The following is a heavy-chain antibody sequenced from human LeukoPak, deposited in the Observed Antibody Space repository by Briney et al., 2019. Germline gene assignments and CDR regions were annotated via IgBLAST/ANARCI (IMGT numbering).Heavy chain of an antibody. CDR1: GGSISSYY. Sequence: SETLSLTCTVSGGSISSYYWSWIRQPPGKGLEWIGYIYYSGSTKYNPSLKSRVTISVDTSKNQFSLKLSSVTAADTAVYYCARAGRGYNYGFVPSELDYYYYYLNVWGKGTTVTVSS. CDR2: IYYSGST. D-gene: IGHD5-18*01. V-gene: IGHV4-59*01. J-gene: IGHJ6*03. CDR3: ARAGRGYNYGFVPSELDYYYYYLNV.